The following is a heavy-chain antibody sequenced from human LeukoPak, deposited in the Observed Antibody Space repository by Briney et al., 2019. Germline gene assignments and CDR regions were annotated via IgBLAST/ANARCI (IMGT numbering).Heavy chain of an antibody. CDR1: GGSFSGYY. Sequence: SETLSLTCAVYGGSFSGYYWSWIRQPPGKGLEWIGEINHSGCTNYNPSLKSRVTISVDTSKNQFSLKLSSVTAADTAVYYCAKDLVYCSSTSCPPYHWGQGTLVTVSS. J-gene: IGHJ5*02. CDR3: AKDLVYCSSTSCPPYH. D-gene: IGHD2-2*01. V-gene: IGHV4-34*01. CDR2: INHSGCT.